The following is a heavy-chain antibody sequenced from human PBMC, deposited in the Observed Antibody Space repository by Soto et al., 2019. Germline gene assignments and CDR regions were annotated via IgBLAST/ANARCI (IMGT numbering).Heavy chain of an antibody. D-gene: IGHD6-13*01. Sequence: PGESLKISCKGSGYSFTSYWIGWVRQMPGKGLEWMGISYPGDSDTRYSPSFQGQVTISADKSISTAYLQWSSLKASDTAMYYCARWHSSSWSPLNYYYGMDVWGQGTTVTVPS. J-gene: IGHJ6*02. CDR2: SYPGDSDT. CDR3: ARWHSSSWSPLNYYYGMDV. CDR1: GYSFTSYW. V-gene: IGHV5-51*01.